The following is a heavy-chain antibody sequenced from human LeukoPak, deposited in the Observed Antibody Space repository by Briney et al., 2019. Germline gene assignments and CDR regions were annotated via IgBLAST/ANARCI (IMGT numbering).Heavy chain of an antibody. CDR1: GDSTSSSTYY. V-gene: IGHV4-39*01. J-gene: IGHJ3*02. Sequence: SETLSLTCTVSGDSTSSSTYYWDWIRQAPGRGLEWIGNIYDSGTTHYNPSLKSRVTISGDTSKNQFSLKLNSVTAADTAIYYCATHRRSGSGGSENAFEIWGQGTMVTVSS. CDR2: IYDSGTT. D-gene: IGHD5-12*01. CDR3: ATHRRSGSGGSENAFEI.